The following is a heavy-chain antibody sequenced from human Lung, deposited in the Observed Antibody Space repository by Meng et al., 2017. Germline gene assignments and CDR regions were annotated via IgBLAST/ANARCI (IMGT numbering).Heavy chain of an antibody. V-gene: IGHV1-2*06. CDR3: ARDEDISAAGKLFGDY. CDR1: GYNFPDYY. CDR2: IDPKSGDT. D-gene: IGHD6-13*01. Sequence: QVQRVESGAEVNKPGASWKVSCKPSGYNFPDYYKHWGRLAPGQGLEWMGHIDPKSGDTRYAQKFQGRVTMTGDTSIGTAYMELTGLRSDDTALYYCARDEDISAAGKLFGDYWGQGTLVTVSS. J-gene: IGHJ4*02.